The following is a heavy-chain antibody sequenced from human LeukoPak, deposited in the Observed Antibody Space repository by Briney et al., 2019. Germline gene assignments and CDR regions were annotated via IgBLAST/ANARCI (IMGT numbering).Heavy chain of an antibody. J-gene: IGHJ4*02. CDR1: AYSFTNYC. CDR2: SYPSDSDT. Sequence: GESLKSSCMGSAYSFTNYCVGWVRQVPGRGLVWMGVSYPSDSDTRYSPSFQGQVTISDDKSIDTAYLQWSSLKASDTAMYYCARQRDSGFDFDSWGQGTLVTVSS. V-gene: IGHV5-51*01. D-gene: IGHD5-12*01. CDR3: ARQRDSGFDFDS.